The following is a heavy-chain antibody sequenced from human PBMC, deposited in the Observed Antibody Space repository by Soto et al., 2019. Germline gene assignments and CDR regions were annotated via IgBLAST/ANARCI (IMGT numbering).Heavy chain of an antibody. D-gene: IGHD3-22*01. Sequence: SETLSLTCAVSGYSISSSNWWGWIRQPPGKGLEWIGYIYYSGSTYYNPSLKSRVTMSVDTSKNQFSLKLSSVTAVDTAVYYCARSLTYYYDSSGYGDASDIWGQGTMVTVSS. J-gene: IGHJ3*02. V-gene: IGHV4-28*01. CDR3: ARSLTYYYDSSGYGDASDI. CDR1: GYSISSSNW. CDR2: IYYSGST.